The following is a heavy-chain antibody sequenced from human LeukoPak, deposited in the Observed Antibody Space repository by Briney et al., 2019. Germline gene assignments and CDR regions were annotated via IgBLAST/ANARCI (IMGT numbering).Heavy chain of an antibody. CDR3: ARGEY. Sequence: GGSLRLSCAASGFTFSDYWMSWVRQAPGKGLEWVANIKQDGSEKDYVDSVKGRFTISRDNAKNSLYPQMNSLRAEDTAVYYCARGEYWGQGTLVTVSS. J-gene: IGHJ4*02. CDR2: IKQDGSEK. V-gene: IGHV3-7*04. CDR1: GFTFSDYW.